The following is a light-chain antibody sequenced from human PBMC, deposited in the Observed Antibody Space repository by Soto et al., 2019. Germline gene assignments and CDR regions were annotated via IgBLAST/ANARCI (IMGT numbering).Light chain of an antibody. CDR2: KAS. Sequence: DIQMTQSPSTLSASVGDTVTITCRASQSISNWLAWYQQKPGQAPKLLIHKASTLESGVPSRFSGSGSGTEFTLTISSLQTDDFATFYCQQYDRFTYTFGQGTKLELK. V-gene: IGKV1-5*03. J-gene: IGKJ2*01. CDR3: QQYDRFTYT. CDR1: QSISNW.